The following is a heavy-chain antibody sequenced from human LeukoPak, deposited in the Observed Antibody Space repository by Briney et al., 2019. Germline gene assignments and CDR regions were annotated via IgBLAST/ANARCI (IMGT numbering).Heavy chain of an antibody. D-gene: IGHD6-19*01. J-gene: IGHJ5*02. CDR1: GYTFIAYY. CDR2: INPTSFGT. V-gene: IGHV1-2*02. CDR3: ARFRGSGWYSFDL. Sequence: ASVKVSCKASGYTFIAYYMHWLRQAPGQGLEWMGWINPTSFGTKYEQKFQGRVTMTRDTSISTDYMELSDLRSDDMAVYYCARFRGSGWYSFDLWGQGTLVTVSS.